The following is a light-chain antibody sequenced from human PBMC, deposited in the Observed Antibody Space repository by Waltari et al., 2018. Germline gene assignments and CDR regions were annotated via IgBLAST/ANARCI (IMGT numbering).Light chain of an antibody. V-gene: IGLV1-44*01. J-gene: IGLJ1*01. CDR2: GDD. CDR1: SSNIGSKT. CDR3: GAWDDSLNGYV. Sequence: QSVLTQPPSASGTPGQRVTISCSGSSSNIGSKTVSWYHQLPGTAPKLLIYGDDQRPSGVPDRFSASKSGTSASLSISNLQSEDEADDYCGAWDDSLNGYVFGSGTKVNVL.